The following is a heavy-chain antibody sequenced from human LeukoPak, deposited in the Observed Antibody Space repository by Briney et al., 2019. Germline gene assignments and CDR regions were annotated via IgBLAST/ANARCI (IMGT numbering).Heavy chain of an antibody. Sequence: GGSLRLSCAASGFTFCSYGMHWVRQAPGKGLEWVAVIWYDGSNKYYADSVKGRLTISRDNSKNTLYLQMNSLRAEDTAAYYCAREGIAARPEYYFDYWGQGTLVTVSS. CDR3: AREGIAARPEYYFDY. V-gene: IGHV3-33*01. CDR1: GFTFCSYG. D-gene: IGHD6-6*01. CDR2: IWYDGSNK. J-gene: IGHJ4*02.